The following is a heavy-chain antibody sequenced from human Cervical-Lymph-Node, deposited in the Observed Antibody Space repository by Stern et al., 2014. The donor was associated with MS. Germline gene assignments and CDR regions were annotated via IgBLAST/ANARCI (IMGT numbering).Heavy chain of an antibody. CDR1: GFTFSSYG. CDR2: IWYDGSNK. J-gene: IGHJ4*02. D-gene: IGHD1-1*01. CDR3: ARDRDGKGPVDY. Sequence: QVQLVESGGGVVQPGRSLRLSCAASGFTFSSYGMHWVRQAPGKGLEWVAVIWYDGSNKYYADSVKGRFTISRDNSKNTLYLQMNSLRAEDTAVYYCARDRDGKGPVDYWGQGTLVTVSS. V-gene: IGHV3-33*01.